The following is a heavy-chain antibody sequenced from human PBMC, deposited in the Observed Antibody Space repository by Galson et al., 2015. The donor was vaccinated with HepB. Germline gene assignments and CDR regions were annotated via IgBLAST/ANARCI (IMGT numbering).Heavy chain of an antibody. CDR1: GFTFNNYV. J-gene: IGHJ4*02. D-gene: IGHD6-19*01. Sequence: SLRLSCAASGFTFNNYVMTWVRQAPGKGLEWVSAISGSGGSTYYTDSVKGRFTLSRDNSKTTLYLQMNSLRAEDTAVYYCARGPSSGWPIIDYWGQGTLVTVSS. CDR2: ISGSGGST. V-gene: IGHV3-23*01. CDR3: ARGPSSGWPIIDY.